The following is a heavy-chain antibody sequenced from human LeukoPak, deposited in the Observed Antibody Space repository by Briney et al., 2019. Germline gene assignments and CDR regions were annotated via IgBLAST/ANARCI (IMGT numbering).Heavy chain of an antibody. Sequence: SETLSLTCTVSGGSISSYYWSWIRQPPGKGLEWVGYIYYSGSTNYNPSLKSRVTISVDTSKNQFSLKLSSVTAADTAVYYCARGLRSWVQLWLRGGYFDYWGQGTLVTVSS. J-gene: IGHJ4*02. CDR3: ARGLRSWVQLWLRGGYFDY. CDR1: GGSISSYY. V-gene: IGHV4-59*12. CDR2: IYYSGST. D-gene: IGHD5-18*01.